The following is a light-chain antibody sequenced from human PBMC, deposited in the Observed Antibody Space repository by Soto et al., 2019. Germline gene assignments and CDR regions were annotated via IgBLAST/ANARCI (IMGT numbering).Light chain of an antibody. Sequence: EIVMTQSPATLSVSPGERATLSCRASQSVSSNLAWYQQKPGQAPRVLIYGASTRSTGIPARFSGSGSGTEFTRTIRSLQSEDFAVYYCQQSYTWPLTFGGATKVEIK. CDR2: GAS. CDR3: QQSYTWPLT. J-gene: IGKJ4*01. CDR1: QSVSSN. V-gene: IGKV3D-15*01.